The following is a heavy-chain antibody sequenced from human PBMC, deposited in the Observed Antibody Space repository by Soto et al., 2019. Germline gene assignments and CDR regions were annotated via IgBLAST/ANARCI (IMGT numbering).Heavy chain of an antibody. Sequence: SETLSLTCTVSGGSSSSGDYYWSWIRQPPGKGLEWIGYIYYSGSTYYNPSLKSRVTISVDTSKNQFSLKLSSVTAADTAVYYCARGSYYYDSSVYYHYWGQGTLVTVSS. CDR3: ARGSYYYDSSVYYHY. J-gene: IGHJ4*02. CDR1: GGSSSSGDYY. D-gene: IGHD3-22*01. CDR2: IYYSGST. V-gene: IGHV4-30-4*01.